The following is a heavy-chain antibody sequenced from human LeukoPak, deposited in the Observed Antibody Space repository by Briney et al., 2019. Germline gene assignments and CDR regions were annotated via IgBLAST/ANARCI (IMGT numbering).Heavy chain of an antibody. CDR1: GFTFSSYG. CDR2: TSYDGSNK. V-gene: IGHV3-30*18. J-gene: IGHJ6*02. Sequence: GGSLRLSCAASGFTFSSYGMHWVRQAPGKGLEWVAVTSYDGSNKYYADSVKGRFTISRDNSKNTLYLQMNSLRAEDTAVYYCAKDDYDILTGYYSPYYYYYYGMDVWGQGTTVTVSS. CDR3: AKDDYDILTGYYSPYYYYYYGMDV. D-gene: IGHD3-9*01.